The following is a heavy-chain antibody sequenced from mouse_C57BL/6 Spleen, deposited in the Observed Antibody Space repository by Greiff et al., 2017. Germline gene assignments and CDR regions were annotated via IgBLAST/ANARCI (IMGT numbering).Heavy chain of an antibody. CDR1: GFTIKDYY. J-gene: IGHJ2*01. CDR3: TTRRDDGSSLDY. CDR2: IDPENGDT. Sequence: VQLQQSGAELVRPGASVKLSCTASGFTIKDYYMHWVKQRPEQGLEWIGWIDPENGDTEYASKVQGKATITADTSSNTAYLQLSSLTSEDAAVYYCTTRRDDGSSLDYWGQGTTLTVSS. V-gene: IGHV14-4*01. D-gene: IGHD1-1*01.